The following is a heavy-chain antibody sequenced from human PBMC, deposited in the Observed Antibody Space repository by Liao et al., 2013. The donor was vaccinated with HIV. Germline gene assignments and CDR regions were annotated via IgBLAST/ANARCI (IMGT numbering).Heavy chain of an antibody. D-gene: IGHD3-22*01. V-gene: IGHV4-4*07. Sequence: QVQLQESGPGLVKPSETLSLTCTVSGGSISSFFWSWIRQPAGKGLEWIGRVYNSGDTKLNPSFRGRVTMSVDTSKNQFSLKLSSVTAADTAVYYCARGRNYYENWFDPLGPGNPGHRLL. CDR1: GGSISSFF. J-gene: IGHJ5*02. CDR3: ARGRNYYENWFDP. CDR2: VYNSGDT.